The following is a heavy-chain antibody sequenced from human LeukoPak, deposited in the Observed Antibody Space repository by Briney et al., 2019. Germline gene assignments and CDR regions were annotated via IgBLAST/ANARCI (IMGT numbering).Heavy chain of an antibody. CDR3: ARETMVRGPDYYYYGMDV. Sequence: PSETLSLTCTVSGGSISSYYWSWIRQPPGKGLEWIGYIYYSGSTNYNPSLKSRVTISVDTSRNQFSLKLSSVTAADTAVYYCARETMVRGPDYYYYGMDVWGQGTTVTVSS. V-gene: IGHV4-59*01. D-gene: IGHD3-10*01. CDR1: GGSISSYY. CDR2: IYYSGST. J-gene: IGHJ6*02.